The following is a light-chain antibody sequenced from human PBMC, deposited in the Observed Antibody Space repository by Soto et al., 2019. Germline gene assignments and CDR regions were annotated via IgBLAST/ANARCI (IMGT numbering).Light chain of an antibody. Sequence: QSALSQPASVSGSRGQSITISCTGTSSDVGNYNLVSWYQQYPGKAPKLMIFEDTKRPSGVSRRFSGSKSGNTASLTIAGLQPEDAADYYCCSYAGSSTMTFGGGTQLTVL. V-gene: IGLV2-23*01. CDR3: CSYAGSSTMT. CDR1: SSDVGNYNL. CDR2: EDT. J-gene: IGLJ7*01.